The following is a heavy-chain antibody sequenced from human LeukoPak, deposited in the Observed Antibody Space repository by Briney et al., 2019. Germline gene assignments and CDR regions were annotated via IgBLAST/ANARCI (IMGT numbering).Heavy chain of an antibody. D-gene: IGHD6-13*01. Sequence: PGGSLRLSCAASGFTFNTYTINWVRQAPGKGLEWVSSISSSSIYIYYADSLKGRFTISRNNAKNSLYLHIDSLRAEDTAVYYCAREGTYSSSWYPPFDYWGQGTLVIVSS. J-gene: IGHJ4*02. CDR3: AREGTYSSSWYPPFDY. V-gene: IGHV3-21*01. CDR2: ISSSSIYI. CDR1: GFTFNTYT.